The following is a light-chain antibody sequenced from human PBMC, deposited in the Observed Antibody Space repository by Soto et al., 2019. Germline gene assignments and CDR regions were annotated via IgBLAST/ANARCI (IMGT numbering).Light chain of an antibody. Sequence: DIHMTQSPSSLSPSVGDRVTLTCRASQSISRHLNWYQQKPGKAPKLLIYKASTLKSGVPSRFSGSGSGTEFTLTISSLQPDDFAPYYCQHYNSYSDAFGQGTKVDIK. V-gene: IGKV1-5*03. J-gene: IGKJ1*01. CDR1: QSISRH. CDR3: QHYNSYSDA. CDR2: KAS.